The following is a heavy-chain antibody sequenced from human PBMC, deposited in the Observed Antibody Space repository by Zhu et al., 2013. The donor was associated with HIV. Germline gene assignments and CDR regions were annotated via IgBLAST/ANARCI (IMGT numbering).Heavy chain of an antibody. CDR3: ARDTYSSGWYGDGMDV. CDR2: IYTSGIT. D-gene: IGHD6-19*01. V-gene: IGHV4-4*07. J-gene: IGHJ6*01. Sequence: QVQLQESGPGLVKPSETLSLTCTVSAGSISNYYWNWIRQAAGEGLEWIGRIYTSGITNYNPSLKSRVTMSVGTSKNQFSLKLSSVTAADTAVYYCARDTYSSGWYGDGMDVWGPRATVTVSS. CDR1: AGSISNYY.